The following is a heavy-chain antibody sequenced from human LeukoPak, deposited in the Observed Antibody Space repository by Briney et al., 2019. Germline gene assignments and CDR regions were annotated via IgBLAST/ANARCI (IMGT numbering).Heavy chain of an antibody. CDR1: GFTFRRSA. J-gene: IGHJ4*02. D-gene: IGHD6-19*01. V-gene: IGHV3-30*04. CDR3: ARDLGLAVASSWGGLDY. CDR2: ISYDGVNT. Sequence: GGSLRLSCTASGFTFRRSAMHWVRQAPGEGLEWVAVISYDGVNTYYADSVKGRFTIARDNSKNTVFLQMSSLRHEDTAVYFCARDLGLAVASSWGGLDYWGQGTLVTASS.